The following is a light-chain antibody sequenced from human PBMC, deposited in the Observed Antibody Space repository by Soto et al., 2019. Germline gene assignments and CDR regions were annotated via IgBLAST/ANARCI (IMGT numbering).Light chain of an antibody. CDR3: EQDNYWPLT. V-gene: IGKV3-15*01. Sequence: EIVMTQSPATLSVSPGERATLSCRASKSVGSNLAWYQQKPGQSPRLLIYGASTRATGIPARFSGSGSGTGFTLTICGLQSEDLAVYCCEQDNYWPLTFGGGTKVEIK. CDR2: GAS. CDR1: KSVGSN. J-gene: IGKJ4*01.